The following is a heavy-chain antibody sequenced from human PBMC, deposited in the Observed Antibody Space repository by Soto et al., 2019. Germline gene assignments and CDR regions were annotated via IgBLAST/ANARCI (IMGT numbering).Heavy chain of an antibody. D-gene: IGHD3-3*01. V-gene: IGHV3-48*02. CDR2: ISSSSSTI. CDR3: ARDKKRITIFGVVPDAFDI. Sequence: PGGSLRLSCAASGFTFSSYSMNWVRQAPGKGLEWVSYISSSSSTIYYADSVKGRFTISRDNAKNSLYLQMNSLRDEDTAVYYCARDKKRITIFGVVPDAFDIWGQGTMVTVSS. J-gene: IGHJ3*02. CDR1: GFTFSSYS.